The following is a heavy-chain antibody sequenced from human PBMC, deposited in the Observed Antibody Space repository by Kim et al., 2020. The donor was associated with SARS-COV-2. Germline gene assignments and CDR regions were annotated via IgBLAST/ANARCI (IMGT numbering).Heavy chain of an antibody. CDR2: IYYSGST. D-gene: IGHD3-10*01. CDR1: GGSISSGGYY. Sequence: SETLSLTCTVSGGSISSGGYYWSWIRQHPGKGLEWIGYIYYSGSTYYNPSLKSRVTISVDTSKNQFSLKLSSVTAADTAVYYCAREAPGPFGESWYYFDYWGQGTLVTVSS. V-gene: IGHV4-31*03. CDR3: AREAPGPFGESWYYFDY. J-gene: IGHJ4*02.